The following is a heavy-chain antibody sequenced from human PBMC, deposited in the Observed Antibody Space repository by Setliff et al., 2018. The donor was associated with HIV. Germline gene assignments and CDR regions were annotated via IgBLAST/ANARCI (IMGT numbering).Heavy chain of an antibody. D-gene: IGHD3-10*01. V-gene: IGHV4-34*01. J-gene: IGHJ4*02. Sequence: KPSEALSLTCAGYGGSLKDYYWTGIRQPPGKGKEWNGEIDHSGNIKYHASLKSRVTISKDTSKNQISLKLRSVTAADTAVYYCARGLNYYGSGSYLPLGYGGQGTLVTVSS. CDR2: IDHSGNI. CDR3: ARGLNYYGSGSYLPLGY. CDR1: GGSLKDYY.